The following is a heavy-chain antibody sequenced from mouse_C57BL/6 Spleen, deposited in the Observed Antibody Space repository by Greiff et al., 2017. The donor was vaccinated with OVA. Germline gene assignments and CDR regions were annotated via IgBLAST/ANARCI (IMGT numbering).Heavy chain of an antibody. CDR3: ARDSNYAMDY. CDR1: GYTFTSYW. V-gene: IGHV1-64*01. D-gene: IGHD2-5*01. J-gene: IGHJ4*01. CDR2: IHPNSGST. Sequence: VQLQQPGAELVKPGASVKLSCKASGYTFTSYWMHWVKQRPGQGLEWIGMIHPNSGSTNYNEKFKSKATLTVDKSSSTAYMQLSGLTSEDSAVYYCARDSNYAMDYWGQGTSVTVSS.